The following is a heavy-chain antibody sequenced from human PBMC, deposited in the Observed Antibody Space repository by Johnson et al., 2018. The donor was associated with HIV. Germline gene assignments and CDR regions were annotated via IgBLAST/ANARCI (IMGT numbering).Heavy chain of an antibody. CDR2: ISGSGGST. J-gene: IGHJ3*02. CDR3: ARQPDNFWSSDAFDI. CDR1: GFTFSSYA. Sequence: VQLVESGGGLVQPGGSLRLSCAASGFTFSSYAMSWVRQAPGKGLEWVSAISGSGGSTYYADSVKGRFTISRDNSKNSVFLQMNSLRVEDTAIYYCARQPDNFWSSDAFDIWGQGTMVTVSS. D-gene: IGHD3-3*01. V-gene: IGHV3-23*04.